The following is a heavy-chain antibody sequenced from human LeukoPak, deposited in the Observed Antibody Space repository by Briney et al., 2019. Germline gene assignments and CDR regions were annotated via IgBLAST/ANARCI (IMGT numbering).Heavy chain of an antibody. CDR3: ARGHIVVVPAASPGALDI. V-gene: IGHV1-69*10. CDR1: GGTFSSYA. D-gene: IGHD2-2*01. Sequence: GASVKVSCKASGGTFSSYAISWVRQAPGQGLEWMGRIIPIFGIANYAQKFQGRVTITADKSTSTAYMELSSLRSEDTAVYYCARGHIVVVPAASPGALDIWGQGTMVTVSS. J-gene: IGHJ3*02. CDR2: IIPIFGIA.